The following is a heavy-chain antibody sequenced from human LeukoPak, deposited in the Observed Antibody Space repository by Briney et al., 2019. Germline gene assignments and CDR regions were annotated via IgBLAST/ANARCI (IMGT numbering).Heavy chain of an antibody. V-gene: IGHV3-23*01. J-gene: IGHJ4*02. CDR3: ARDCLGIAAAGTFDY. D-gene: IGHD6-13*01. CDR1: GFTFSNYA. CDR2: ISAHDGTT. Sequence: GGSLRLSCAASGFTFSNYAMTWVRQTPGKGLEWVSAISAHDGTTYYADSVKGRFTISRDNSKNTLYLQMNSLRAEDTAVYYCARDCLGIAAAGTFDYWGQGTLVTVSS.